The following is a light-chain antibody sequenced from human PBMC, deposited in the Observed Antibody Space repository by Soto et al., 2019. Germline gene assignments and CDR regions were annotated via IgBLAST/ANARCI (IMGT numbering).Light chain of an antibody. V-gene: IGLV2-11*01. J-gene: IGLJ3*02. CDR1: SSDVGGYNF. CDR2: DVN. Sequence: QSALTQPRSVSGSPGQSVTISCTGTSSDVGGYNFVSWYQHHPGRAPKLIIHDVNKRPSGVPDRFSGSKSGNTASLTISGLLAEDEADYYCCSYAGTYTRGLFGGGTKLTVL. CDR3: CSYAGTYTRGL.